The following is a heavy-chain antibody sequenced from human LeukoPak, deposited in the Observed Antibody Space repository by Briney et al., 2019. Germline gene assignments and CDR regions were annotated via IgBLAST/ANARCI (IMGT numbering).Heavy chain of an antibody. Sequence: PGGSLRLSCAASGFTFSSHAMSWVRQAPGKGLEWVSAISGSGGSTYYADSVKGRFTISRDNSKNTLYLQMNSLRAEDTAVYYCAEVEDLITFGGVIVPIFDYWGQGTLVTVSS. D-gene: IGHD3-16*02. V-gene: IGHV3-23*01. J-gene: IGHJ4*02. CDR2: ISGSGGST. CDR3: AEVEDLITFGGVIVPIFDY. CDR1: GFTFSSHA.